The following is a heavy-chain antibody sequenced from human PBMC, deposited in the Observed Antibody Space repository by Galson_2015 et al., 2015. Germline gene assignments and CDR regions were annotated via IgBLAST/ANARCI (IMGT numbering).Heavy chain of an antibody. CDR3: AREHGSSSLGAFDI. V-gene: IGHV4-34*01. Sequence: SEPLSLTCAVYGGSFSGYSWSWIRQPPGKGLEWIGEINHSGVTNYNPSLKSRVTISVDTSKNQFSLKLSSVTAADTAVYYCAREHGSSSLGAFDIWGQGTMVTVSS. CDR2: INHSGVT. D-gene: IGHD6-6*01. CDR1: GGSFSGYS. J-gene: IGHJ3*02.